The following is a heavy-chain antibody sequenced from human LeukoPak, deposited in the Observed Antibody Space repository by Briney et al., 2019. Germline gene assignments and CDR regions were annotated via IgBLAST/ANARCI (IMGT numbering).Heavy chain of an antibody. Sequence: GGSLRLPCAASGFPFSRYEMNWVRQAPGKGLEWVSYISSSGSTIYYAVSVKGRFTISRDNAKNSLYLQMNSLRAEDTAVYYCAELGITMIGGVWGKGTTVTISS. V-gene: IGHV3-48*03. CDR3: AELGITMIGGV. CDR1: GFPFSRYE. D-gene: IGHD3-10*02. J-gene: IGHJ6*04. CDR2: ISSSGSTI.